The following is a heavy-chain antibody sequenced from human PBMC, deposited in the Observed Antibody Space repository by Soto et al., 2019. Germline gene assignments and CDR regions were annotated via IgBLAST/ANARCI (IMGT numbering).Heavy chain of an antibody. J-gene: IGHJ6*02. D-gene: IGHD6-19*01. Sequence: QVQLVESGGGVVQPGRSLRLSCAASGFTFSSYGMHWVRQAPGKGLEWVAVISYDGSNKYYADSVKGRFTISRDNSKNTLYLQMNRLRAEDTAVYYCAKDHSGWYYYYYGMDVWGQGTTVTVSS. CDR2: ISYDGSNK. CDR3: AKDHSGWYYYYYGMDV. CDR1: GFTFSSYG. V-gene: IGHV3-30*18.